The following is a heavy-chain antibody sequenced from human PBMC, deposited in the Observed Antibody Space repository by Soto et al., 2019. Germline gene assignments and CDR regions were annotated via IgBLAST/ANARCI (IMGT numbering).Heavy chain of an antibody. CDR1: GGTFSSYT. D-gene: IGHD6-25*01. J-gene: IGHJ4*02. V-gene: IGHV1-69*02. CDR2: IIPILGIA. Sequence: QVQLVQSGAEVKKPGSSVKVSCKASGGTFSSYTISWVRQAPGQGLEWMGRIIPILGIANYAQKFQGRVTITADKSTSTVYMELSSLRSEDTAVYYCASSRHIWGAAPRWGQGTLVTVSS. CDR3: ASSRHIWGAAPR.